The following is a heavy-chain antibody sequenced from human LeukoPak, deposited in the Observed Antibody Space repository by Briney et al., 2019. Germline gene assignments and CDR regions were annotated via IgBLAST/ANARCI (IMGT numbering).Heavy chain of an antibody. CDR1: EFTFSSYS. CDR3: ARDVTYHGGDWFDP. Sequence: PGGSLRLSCAASEFTFSSYSMSWVRQAPGKGLEGVSYISIIASSIYDGDSVKGRFTISRDNAKNSLYLQMNSLRAEDTAVYYCARDVTYHGGDWFDPWGQGTLVTVSS. CDR2: ISIIASSI. D-gene: IGHD4-23*01. V-gene: IGHV3-48*04. J-gene: IGHJ5*02.